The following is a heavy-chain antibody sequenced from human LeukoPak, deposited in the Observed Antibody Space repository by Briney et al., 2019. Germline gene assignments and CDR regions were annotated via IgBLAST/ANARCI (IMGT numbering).Heavy chain of an antibody. D-gene: IGHD2-21*02. V-gene: IGHV3-30*04. Sequence: GGSLRLSCAASGFTFNSYAVHWLRQAPGKGLEWVAVISYDGSNKYYADSVKGRFTISRDNSKNTLYLQMNSLRAEDTAVYYCASDLFSRYCGGDCYFNLLGYWGQGTLVTVSS. CDR2: ISYDGSNK. CDR3: ASDLFSRYCGGDCYFNLLGY. J-gene: IGHJ4*02. CDR1: GFTFNSYA.